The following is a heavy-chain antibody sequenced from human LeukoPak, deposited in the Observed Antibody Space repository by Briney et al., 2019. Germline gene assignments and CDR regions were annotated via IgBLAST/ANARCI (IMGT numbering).Heavy chain of an antibody. D-gene: IGHD3-22*01. V-gene: IGHV3-30*18. Sequence: LRLSCAASGFTFSSYGMHWVRQAPGKGLEWVAVISYDGSNKYYADSVKGRFTISRDNSKNTLYLQMNSLRAEDTAVYYCAKDGKKVTLTMIAVITYSGYMDVWGKGTTVTFSS. CDR1: GFTFSSYG. J-gene: IGHJ6*03. CDR3: AKDGKKVTLTMIAVITYSGYMDV. CDR2: ISYDGSNK.